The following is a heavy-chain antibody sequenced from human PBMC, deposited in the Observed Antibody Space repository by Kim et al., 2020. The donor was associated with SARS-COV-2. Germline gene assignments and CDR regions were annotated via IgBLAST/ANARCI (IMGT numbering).Heavy chain of an antibody. Sequence: ADSVKGRFTISRDNAKNSLYLQMNSLRAEDTALYYCAKLPPLNAYDSSGGYWGQGTLVTVSS. V-gene: IGHV3-9*01. J-gene: IGHJ4*02. CDR3: AKLPPLNAYDSSGGY. D-gene: IGHD3-22*01.